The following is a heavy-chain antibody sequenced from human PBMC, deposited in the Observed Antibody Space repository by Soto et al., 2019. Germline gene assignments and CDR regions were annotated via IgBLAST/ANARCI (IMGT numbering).Heavy chain of an antibody. Sequence: EVQLMESGGGLVQPGGSLSLSCAASGFTFSTYWMDWVRQTPGKGLEWVANINQDGSEKNYVDSVKGRFTIYRDNAKNSLYWQMSSLTAEDSALYYCSRSLDSWGQGTLVTVSS. J-gene: IGHJ4*02. CDR2: INQDGSEK. CDR3: SRSLDS. V-gene: IGHV3-7*01. CDR1: GFTFSTYW.